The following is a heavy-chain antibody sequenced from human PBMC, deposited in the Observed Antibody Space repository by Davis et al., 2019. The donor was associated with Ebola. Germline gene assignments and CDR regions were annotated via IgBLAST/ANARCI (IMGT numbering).Heavy chain of an antibody. V-gene: IGHV3-30*03. CDR1: GFTFSSYG. Sequence: PGGSLRLSCAASGFTFSSYGMHWVRQAPGKGLEWVAVISYDGSNKYYADSVKGRFTISRDNSKNTLYLQMNSLRAEDTAVYYCARGDFWSGYPLYYGMDVWGQGTTVTVSS. J-gene: IGHJ6*02. CDR2: ISYDGSNK. D-gene: IGHD3-3*01. CDR3: ARGDFWSGYPLYYGMDV.